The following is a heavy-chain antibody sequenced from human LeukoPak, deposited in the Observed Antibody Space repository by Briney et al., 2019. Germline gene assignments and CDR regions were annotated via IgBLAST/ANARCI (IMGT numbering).Heavy chain of an antibody. J-gene: IGHJ4*02. Sequence: PSETLSLTCTVSGGSISSSSYYWGWIRQPPGKGLEWIGSIYYSGSTYYNPSRKSRVTISVDTSKNQFSLKLSSVTAADTAVYYCASAYDSSGYYPFDYWGQGTLVTVSS. CDR3: ASAYDSSGYYPFDY. CDR2: IYYSGST. V-gene: IGHV4-39*01. CDR1: GGSISSSSYY. D-gene: IGHD3-22*01.